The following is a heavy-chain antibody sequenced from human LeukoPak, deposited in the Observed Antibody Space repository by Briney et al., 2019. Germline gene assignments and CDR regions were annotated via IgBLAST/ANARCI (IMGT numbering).Heavy chain of an antibody. CDR2: ISSSSSTI. Sequence: PGGSLRLSCAASGFTFSSYSMNWVRQAPGKGLEWVSYISSSSSTIYYADSVKGRFTISRDNAKNSLYLQMNSLRAEDTAVYYCARDPLRYYYYYMDVWGKGTTVTISS. J-gene: IGHJ6*03. V-gene: IGHV3-48*01. CDR3: ARDPLRYYYYYMDV. CDR1: GFTFSSYS. D-gene: IGHD4-17*01.